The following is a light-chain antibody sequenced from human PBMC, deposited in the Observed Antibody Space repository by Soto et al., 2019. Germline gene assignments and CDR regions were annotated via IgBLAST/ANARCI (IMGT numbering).Light chain of an antibody. Sequence: NFMLTQPHSVSESPGKTITISCTRSSGSIASNLVQWYQQRPGSSPTTVIYDDNQRPSGVPDRFSGSIDSSSNSALLTISGLKTEDEADYFCQSYDDSVAWVFGAGTQLTFL. CDR2: DDN. CDR1: SGSIASNL. J-gene: IGLJ3*02. CDR3: QSYDDSVAWV. V-gene: IGLV6-57*01.